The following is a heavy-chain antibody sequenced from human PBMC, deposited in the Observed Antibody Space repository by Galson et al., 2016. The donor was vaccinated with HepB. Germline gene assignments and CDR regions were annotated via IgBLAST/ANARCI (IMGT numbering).Heavy chain of an antibody. Sequence: SLRLSCAASGFTFGTHAKHWVRQAPGKGLEWVAVISYDGSNNYYVDSVKGRFTISRDNSQNTLFLQMNSLRTEDTAIYYCAKVRGDYYYDTSGLDAFDIWGQGTMVTVSS. CDR2: ISYDGSNN. CDR3: AKVRGDYYYDTSGLDAFDI. V-gene: IGHV3-30*18. D-gene: IGHD3-22*01. J-gene: IGHJ3*02. CDR1: GFTFGTHA.